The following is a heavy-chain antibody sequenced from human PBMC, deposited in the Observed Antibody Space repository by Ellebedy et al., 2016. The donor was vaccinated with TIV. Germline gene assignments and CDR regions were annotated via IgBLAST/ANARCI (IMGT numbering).Heavy chain of an antibody. CDR2: MDPRNGNT. V-gene: IGHV1-8*01. CDR1: GYTFTSYD. CDR3: ARDPLGPNWFDP. Sequence: ASVKVSXXASGYTFTSYDINWVRQATGQGLEYVGWMDPRNGNTGYAPKFRDRVTMTMNTSISTAYMELRGLASEDTAVYYCARDPLGPNWFDPWGQGTLVTVSS. D-gene: IGHD7-27*01. J-gene: IGHJ5*02.